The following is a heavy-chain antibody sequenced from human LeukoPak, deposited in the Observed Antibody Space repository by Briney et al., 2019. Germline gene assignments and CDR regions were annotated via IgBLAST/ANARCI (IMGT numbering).Heavy chain of an antibody. CDR1: KFNFNSYG. J-gene: IGHJ4*02. CDR3: ARDSRAVLLWFGAFDY. D-gene: IGHD3-10*01. V-gene: IGHV3-23*01. Sequence: PGGSLRLSCTTSKFNFNSYGMTWVRQAPGKGLEWVSSISGSGGSTQYAASVQGRFTISRDNSRNTVYLQMNSLRAEDTAVYYCARDSRAVLLWFGAFDYWGQGTLVTVSS. CDR2: ISGSGGST.